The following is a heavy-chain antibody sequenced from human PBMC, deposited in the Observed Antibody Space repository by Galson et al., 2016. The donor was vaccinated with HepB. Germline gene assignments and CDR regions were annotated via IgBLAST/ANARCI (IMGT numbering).Heavy chain of an antibody. Sequence: SLRLSCAASGFTLSDYWMSWVRQAPRKGLEWVANIKQDGSQIYQVGSLKGRFTISRDNAQNSLYLQMNSLRAEDTAIYYCARLSWLWYPPTTGFDYWGQGFLVTVSS. CDR3: ARLSWLWYPPTTGFDY. V-gene: IGHV3-7*01. CDR1: GFTLSDYW. CDR2: IKQDGSQI. J-gene: IGHJ4*02. D-gene: IGHD3-22*01.